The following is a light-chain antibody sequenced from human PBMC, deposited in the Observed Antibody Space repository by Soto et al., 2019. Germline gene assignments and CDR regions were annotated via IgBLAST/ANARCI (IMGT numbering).Light chain of an antibody. CDR3: QHRSDWPG. CDR2: DAS. V-gene: IGKV3-11*01. J-gene: IGKJ5*01. Sequence: EIVLTQSPATLSLSPGERATLSCRASQSVSTYLAWYQQKPGQAPRLLIYDASNRVTGISARFSGSGSGTDFTLTISSLEPEDFAVYYCQHRSDWPGFGQGTRLEIK. CDR1: QSVSTY.